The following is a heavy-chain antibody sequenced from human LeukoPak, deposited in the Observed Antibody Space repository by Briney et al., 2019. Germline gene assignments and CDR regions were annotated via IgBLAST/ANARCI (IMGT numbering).Heavy chain of an antibody. Sequence: GGSLRLSCAASGFTFSSYGMHWVRQAPGKGLEWVAVISYDGSNKYYADSVKGRFTISRDNSKNTLYLQMNSLRAEDTAVYYCAKDATTDYGDYGEYFQHWGQGTLVTVSS. V-gene: IGHV3-30*18. CDR2: ISYDGSNK. J-gene: IGHJ1*01. CDR3: AKDATTDYGDYGEYFQH. D-gene: IGHD4-17*01. CDR1: GFTFSSYG.